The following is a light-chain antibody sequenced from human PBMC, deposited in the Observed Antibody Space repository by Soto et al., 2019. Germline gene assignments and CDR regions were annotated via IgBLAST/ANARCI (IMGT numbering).Light chain of an antibody. CDR1: QNISNY. Sequence: DIQMTKSPSYLSASVGDRVTITCRATQNISNYLNWYQQKPGKAPQVLIYAASSLQSGVPSRFSGSGSGTDFTLTISSXQPEDFATYYCQQSYSTPLTFGGGTKVDSK. CDR3: QQSYSTPLT. CDR2: AAS. J-gene: IGKJ4*01. V-gene: IGKV1-39*01.